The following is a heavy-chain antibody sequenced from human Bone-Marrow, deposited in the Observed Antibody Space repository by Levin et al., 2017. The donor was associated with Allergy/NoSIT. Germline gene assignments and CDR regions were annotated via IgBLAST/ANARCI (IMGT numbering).Heavy chain of an antibody. CDR3: ARGIIGDVRVAHKEAFDI. Sequence: GGSLRLSCTVSGFTFSIYSINWVRQAPGKGLEWVSSISSSGSDMYYVDSVKGRFTISRHNAKNSLTLQMNSLRAEDTAVYYCARGIIGDVRVAHKEAFDIWGQGTMVSVSS. J-gene: IGHJ3*02. CDR1: GFTFSIYS. D-gene: IGHD2-8*02. V-gene: IGHV3-21*01. CDR2: ISSSGSDM.